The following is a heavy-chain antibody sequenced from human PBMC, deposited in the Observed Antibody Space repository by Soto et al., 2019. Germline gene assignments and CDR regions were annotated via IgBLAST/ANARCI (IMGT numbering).Heavy chain of an antibody. CDR3: AKAKPPRRNYHYGMDV. J-gene: IGHJ6*02. CDR2: ISDSGEST. CDR1: GFTFSIYA. Sequence: GGSLRLSCAASGFTFSIYAMSWVRQTPGKGLEWVSTISDSGESTYYADSVKGRFTISRDNSKNTLYLQMNSLRAEDTALYYCAKAKPPRRNYHYGMDVSGQGTTVTVSS. V-gene: IGHV3-23*01.